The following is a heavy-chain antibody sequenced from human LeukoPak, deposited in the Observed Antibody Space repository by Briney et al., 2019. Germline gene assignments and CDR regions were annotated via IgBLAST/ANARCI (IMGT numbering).Heavy chain of an antibody. CDR1: GGTFSSYA. V-gene: IGHV1-69*13. CDR3: ARARTNSYGSGSYRKGFDY. D-gene: IGHD3-10*01. Sequence: SVKVSCKASGGTFSSYAISWVRQAPGQCLELMGGIIPIFGTANYTQKFQGRVTITADESTSTAYMELSSLRSEDTAVYSCARARTNSYGSGSYRKGFDYWGPGTLVTVSS. CDR2: IIPIFGTA. J-gene: IGHJ4*02.